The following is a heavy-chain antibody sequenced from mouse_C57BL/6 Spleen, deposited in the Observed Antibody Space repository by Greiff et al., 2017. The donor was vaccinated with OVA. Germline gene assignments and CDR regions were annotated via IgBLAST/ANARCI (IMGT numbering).Heavy chain of an antibody. V-gene: IGHV1-15*01. CDR1: GYTFTDYE. J-gene: IGHJ2*01. Sequence: LVESGAELVRPGASVTLSCKASGYTFTDYEMHWVKQTPVHGLEWIGAIDPETGGTAYNQKFKGKAILTADKSSSTAYMELRSLTSEDSAVYYCTNWDGEGYYFDYWGQGTTLTVSS. D-gene: IGHD4-1*01. CDR3: TNWDGEGYYFDY. CDR2: IDPETGGT.